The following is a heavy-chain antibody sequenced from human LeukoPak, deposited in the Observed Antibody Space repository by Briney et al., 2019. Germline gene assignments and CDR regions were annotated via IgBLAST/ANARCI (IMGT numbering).Heavy chain of an antibody. CDR2: ISYDGSNK. CDR3: AREGSYYDSSGYWDY. D-gene: IGHD3-22*01. V-gene: IGHV3-30*03. Sequence: SGGSLRLPCAASGFTFSSYRMNWVRQAPGKGLEWVAVISYDGSNKYYADSVKGRFTISRDNSKNTLYLQMNSLRAEDTAVYYCAREGSYYDSSGYWDYWGQGTLVTVSS. J-gene: IGHJ4*02. CDR1: GFTFSSYR.